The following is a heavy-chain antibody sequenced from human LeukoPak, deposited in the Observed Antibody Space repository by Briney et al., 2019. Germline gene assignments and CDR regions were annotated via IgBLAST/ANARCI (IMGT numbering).Heavy chain of an antibody. CDR3: ARGGIAAANWFDP. V-gene: IGHV4-34*01. CDR1: GGSFSGYY. D-gene: IGHD6-13*01. CDR2: IKHSGST. J-gene: IGHJ5*02. Sequence: SETLSLTCAVYGGSFSGYYWSWIRQTPGKGLEWIGEIKHSGSTNYNPSLKSRVTISVDTSKNQFSLKLSSVTAADTAVYYCARGGIAAANWFDPWGQGTLVTVSS.